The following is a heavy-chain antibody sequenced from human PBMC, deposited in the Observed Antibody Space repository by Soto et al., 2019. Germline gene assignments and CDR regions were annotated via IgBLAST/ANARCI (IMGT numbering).Heavy chain of an antibody. Sequence: EVQLLESGGSLVQPGGSLRLPCAASGFTFSSYAMSWVRQAPVKGLEWVSAISGSCGNTYYTDSVKGRFTISRDNSKNTLYLQMNSLRADDTAIYYWAKSMTSSWTLSSWGKGTLVTVSS. J-gene: IGHJ5*02. CDR1: GFTFSSYA. V-gene: IGHV3-23*01. CDR3: AKSMTSSWTLSS. D-gene: IGHD6-13*01. CDR2: ISGSCGNT.